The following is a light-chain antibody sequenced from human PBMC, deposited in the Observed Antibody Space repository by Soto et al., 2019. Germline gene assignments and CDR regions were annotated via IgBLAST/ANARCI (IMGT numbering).Light chain of an antibody. CDR3: ETWDSNTHGV. Sequence: QPVLTQSSSASASLGSSVKLTCTLNSGHSSYIIAWHQQQPGKAHRYLMKLEGSXXXNXXXXXXXXFSGSSSGADRYLTXXNLQFEDXADYYCETWDSNTHGVFGGGTKVTVL. V-gene: IGLV4-60*02. J-gene: IGLJ3*02. CDR2: LEGSXXX. CDR1: SGHSSYI.